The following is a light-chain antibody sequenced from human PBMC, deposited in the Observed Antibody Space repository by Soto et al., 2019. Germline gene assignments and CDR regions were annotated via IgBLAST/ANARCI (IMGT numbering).Light chain of an antibody. J-gene: IGLJ3*02. CDR1: RSDIGTYDY. V-gene: IGLV2-14*01. CDR3: SSYTSSDTLV. CDR2: EVS. Sequence: QSALTQPASVSGSPGQSITISCTGTRSDIGTYDYVSWYQQYPGKAPKLIIFEVSNRPSGVSDRFSGSKSGNTASLTISGVQTEDEATYFCSSYTSSDTLVFGGGTKLTVL.